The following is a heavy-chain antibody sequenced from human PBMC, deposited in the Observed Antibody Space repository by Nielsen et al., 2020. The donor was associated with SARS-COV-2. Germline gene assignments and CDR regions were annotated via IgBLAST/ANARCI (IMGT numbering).Heavy chain of an antibody. CDR2: INPYSGGT. J-gene: IGHJ6*02. Sequence: ASVKVSCKASGYTFTDYYIHWVRQAPGQGLEWMGRINPYSGGTNYAQKFQGTVTMTRDASISTVYMELTSDDTAVYYCASPRREVPAALGDVWGQGTTVTVSS. CDR1: GYTFTDYY. D-gene: IGHD2-2*01. V-gene: IGHV1-2*06. CDR3: ASPRREVPAALGDV.